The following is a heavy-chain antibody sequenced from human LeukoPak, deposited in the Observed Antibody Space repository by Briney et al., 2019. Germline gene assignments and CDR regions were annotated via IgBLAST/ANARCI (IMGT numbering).Heavy chain of an antibody. J-gene: IGHJ3*02. D-gene: IGHD2-15*01. CDR3: ARDGVATDAFDI. Sequence: ASVKVSCKASGYTFTGYYMHWVRQAPGQGLEWMGWINPNSGGTNYAQKFQGRVTMTRDTSISTAYMELSRLRSDDTAVYYYARDGVATDAFDIWGQGTMVTVSS. CDR2: INPNSGGT. V-gene: IGHV1-2*02. CDR1: GYTFTGYY.